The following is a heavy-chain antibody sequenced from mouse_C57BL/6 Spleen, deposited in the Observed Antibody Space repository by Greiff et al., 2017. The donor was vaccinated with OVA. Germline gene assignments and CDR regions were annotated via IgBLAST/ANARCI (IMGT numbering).Heavy chain of an antibody. J-gene: IGHJ2*01. CDR3: AREGLLRYFDY. CDR2: ISYDGSN. V-gene: IGHV3-6*01. Sequence: EVQLVESGPGLVKPSQSLSLTCSVTGYSITSGYYWNWIRPFPGNKLEWMGNISYDGSNHYNPSLKNRISITRDTSKNQFFLKLNSVTTEDTATYSCAREGLLRYFDYWGQGTTLTVSS. CDR1: GYSITSGYY. D-gene: IGHD1-1*01.